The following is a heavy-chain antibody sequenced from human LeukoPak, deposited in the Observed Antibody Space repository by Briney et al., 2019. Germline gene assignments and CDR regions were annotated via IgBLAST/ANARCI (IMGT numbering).Heavy chain of an antibody. J-gene: IGHJ4*02. Sequence: PGGSLRLTCAASGFTFSRSWMSWVRQAPGKGLEWVANIKEDGSEKYYVDSVKGRITIFRDNARNLLYLQMNSLRAEDTAVYFCARDAKDYYDSSGYYWGQGTLVTVSS. CDR1: GFTFSRSW. CDR3: ARDAKDYYDSSGYY. CDR2: IKEDGSEK. D-gene: IGHD3-22*01. V-gene: IGHV3-7*03.